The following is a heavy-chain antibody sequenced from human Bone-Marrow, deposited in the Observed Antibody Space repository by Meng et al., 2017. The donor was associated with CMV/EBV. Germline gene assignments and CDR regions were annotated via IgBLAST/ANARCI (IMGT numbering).Heavy chain of an antibody. D-gene: IGHD2-21*01. CDR3: ARDQGRVWRD. V-gene: IGHV3-30-3*01. J-gene: IGHJ4*02. Sequence: GQLGESGGGVVQPGRSLRLSCAASGFTFSSYAMHWVRQAPGKGLEWVAVISYDGSNKYYADSVKGRFTISRDNSKNTLYLQMNSLRAEDTAVYYCARDQGRVWRDWGQGTLVTVSS. CDR1: GFTFSSYA. CDR2: ISYDGSNK.